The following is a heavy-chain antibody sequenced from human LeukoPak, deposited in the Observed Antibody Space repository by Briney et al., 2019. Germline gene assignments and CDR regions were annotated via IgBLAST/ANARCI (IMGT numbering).Heavy chain of an antibody. CDR2: ISGSGGST. CDR1: GSTFDDYA. D-gene: IGHD3-22*01. CDR3: AKSSYYDTSGSYREYYFDY. J-gene: IGHJ4*02. V-gene: IGHV3-23*01. Sequence: GGSLRLSCAASGSTFDDYAMHWVRQAPGKGLEWVSAISGSGGSTYYADSVKGRFTISRDNSKNTLYLQMNSLRAEDTALYYCAKSSYYDTSGSYREYYFDYWGQGALVTVSS.